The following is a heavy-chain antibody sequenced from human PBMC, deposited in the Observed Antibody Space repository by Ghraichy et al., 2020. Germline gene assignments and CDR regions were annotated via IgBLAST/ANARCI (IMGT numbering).Heavy chain of an antibody. D-gene: IGHD5-18*01. Sequence: SVKVSYKASGGTFSSYAISWVRQAPGQGLEWMGGIIPIFGTANYAQKFQGRVTITADESTSTAYMELSSLRSEDTAVYYCARGRSSDTAMVPTRICSYYYYYYMDVWGKGTTVTVSS. V-gene: IGHV1-69*13. J-gene: IGHJ6*03. CDR1: GGTFSSYA. CDR2: IIPIFGTA. CDR3: ARGRSSDTAMVPTRICSYYYYYYMDV.